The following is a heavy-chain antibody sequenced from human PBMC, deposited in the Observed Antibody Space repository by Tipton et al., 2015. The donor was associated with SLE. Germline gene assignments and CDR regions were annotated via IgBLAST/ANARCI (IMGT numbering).Heavy chain of an antibody. J-gene: IGHJ4*02. Sequence: SLRLSCAASGFTFSSYWMHWVRQAPGKGLVWVSRINSDGSSTSYADSVKGRFTISIDNAKNTLYLQMNSLRAEDTAVYYCARVSWEYSSGQEPYFDYWGKGTLVTVSS. CDR2: INSDGSST. V-gene: IGHV3-74*01. CDR3: ARVSWEYSSGQEPYFDY. CDR1: GFTFSSYW. D-gene: IGHD6-19*01.